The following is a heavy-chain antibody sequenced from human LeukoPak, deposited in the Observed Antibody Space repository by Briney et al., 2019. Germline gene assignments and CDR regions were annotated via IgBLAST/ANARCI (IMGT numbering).Heavy chain of an antibody. V-gene: IGHV3-69-1*02. CDR3: TREQDREAAATIVGDY. CDR1: GFTLSDYS. D-gene: IGHD3-22*01. J-gene: IGHJ4*02. Sequence: GGSLRLSCAVSGFTLSDYSMNWVRQAPGKGLEWVSHISTGTYIAYADSVKGRFTISRDNARNSLYLEMNSLRAEDTAVYYCTREQDREAAATIVGDYWGQGTLVTVSS. CDR2: ISTGTYI.